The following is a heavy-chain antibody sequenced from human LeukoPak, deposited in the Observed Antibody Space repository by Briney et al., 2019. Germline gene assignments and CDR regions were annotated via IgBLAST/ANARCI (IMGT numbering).Heavy chain of an antibody. V-gene: IGHV1-8*03. J-gene: IGHJ3*02. CDR1: GYTFTSYD. CDR3: ARGGAMITFGGVIAPGAFDI. CDR2: MNPNSGNT. Sequence: ASVTVSCKASGYTFTSYDIDWVRQATGQGLEWMGWMNPNSGNTGYAQKFQGRVTITRNTSISTAYMELSSLRSEDTAVYYCARGGAMITFGGVIAPGAFDIWGQGTMVTVSS. D-gene: IGHD3-16*02.